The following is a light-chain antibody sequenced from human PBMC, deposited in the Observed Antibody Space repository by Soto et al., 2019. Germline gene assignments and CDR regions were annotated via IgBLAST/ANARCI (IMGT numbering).Light chain of an antibody. CDR1: QSVTSSY. V-gene: IGKV3-20*01. CDR2: GAS. J-gene: IGKJ2*03. CDR3: QHYGGSMYS. Sequence: EIVLTQSPSTLSLSLGERATLSCRASQSVTSSYLAWYQQKPGQAPRLLIYGASTRATGIPDRFSGSGSGTDFTLIVTRLEPEDFAVYYCQHYGGSMYSFGQGTKLEIK.